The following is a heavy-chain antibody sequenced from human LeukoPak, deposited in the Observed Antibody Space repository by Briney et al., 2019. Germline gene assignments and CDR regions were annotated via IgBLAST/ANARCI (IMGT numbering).Heavy chain of an antibody. D-gene: IGHD3-10*01. CDR3: ARHYYGSGSYHFDY. CDR1: GYSFTSYW. J-gene: IGHJ4*02. CDR2: IYRGDSDT. Sequence: GETLKISCKGSGYSFTSYWIGWVRQMAGKGLEGMGIIYRGDSDTRYCPSFQGQVTISADKSISTAYLQWSSLKASDTAMYYCARHYYGSGSYHFDYWGQGTLVTVSS. V-gene: IGHV5-51*01.